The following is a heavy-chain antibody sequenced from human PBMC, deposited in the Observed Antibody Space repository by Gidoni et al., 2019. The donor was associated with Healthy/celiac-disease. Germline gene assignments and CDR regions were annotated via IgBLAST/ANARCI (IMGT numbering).Heavy chain of an antibody. CDR3: ATESRGYSYGRFDY. V-gene: IGHV1-24*01. CDR2: FDPEYGET. Sequence: QVQLVQSGAEVKKPGASVKVSCKVSGYTITELSMHWVRQAPGKGLEWMGGFDPEYGETIYEKKFQGRVSMTEETSTDTAYMELSSLRAEDTAVYYCATESRGYSYGRFDYWGQGTLVTVSS. CDR1: GYTITELS. D-gene: IGHD5-18*01. J-gene: IGHJ4*02.